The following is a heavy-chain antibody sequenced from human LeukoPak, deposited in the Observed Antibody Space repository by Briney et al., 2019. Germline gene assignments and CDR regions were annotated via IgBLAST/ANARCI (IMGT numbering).Heavy chain of an antibody. CDR1: GFTFSNYA. CDR2: ISSNGGST. CDR3: ARDRFSYYYYMDV. J-gene: IGHJ6*03. Sequence: GGSLSLSCGASGFTFSNYAMHWVRQAPGKGLEYVSAISSNGGSTYYANSVKGSFTISRDNSKNTLYLQMGSLRGEDLAVYYCARDRFSYYYYMDVWGKGTTVTVSS. V-gene: IGHV3-64*01.